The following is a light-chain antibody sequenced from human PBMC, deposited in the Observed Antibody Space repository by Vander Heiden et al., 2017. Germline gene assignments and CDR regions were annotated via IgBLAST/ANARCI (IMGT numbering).Light chain of an antibody. CDR3: MQALQTTYT. Sequence: DIVMTQSPLSLPVTPGEPASISCRSSQSLLHSNGYNYLDWYLQKPGQSPQLLIYLGSNRASGVPDRFSGSGSGTDFTLKISRVEAEDVGVYYCMQALQTTYTFGQGTKLXIK. V-gene: IGKV2-28*01. CDR1: QSLLHSNGYNY. CDR2: LGS. J-gene: IGKJ2*01.